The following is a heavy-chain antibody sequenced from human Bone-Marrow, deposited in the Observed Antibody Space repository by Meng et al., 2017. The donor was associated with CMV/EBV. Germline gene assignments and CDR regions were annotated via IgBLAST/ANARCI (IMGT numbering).Heavy chain of an antibody. CDR2: ISSSGSTI. D-gene: IGHD2-15*01. Sequence: GESLKLSCAASGFTFSSYEMNWVRQAPGKGLEWVSYISSSGSTIYYADSVKGRFTISRDNAKNSLYLQMNSLRAEDTAVYYCARVVAGAAFDIWGQGTMVTVSS. V-gene: IGHV3-48*03. CDR1: GFTFSSYE. CDR3: ARVVAGAAFDI. J-gene: IGHJ3*02.